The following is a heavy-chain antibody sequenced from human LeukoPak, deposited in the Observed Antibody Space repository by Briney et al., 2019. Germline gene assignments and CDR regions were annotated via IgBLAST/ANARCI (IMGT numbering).Heavy chain of an antibody. CDR3: ARAANPQDCFDC. J-gene: IGHJ4*02. CDR1: GYTFTGYY. V-gene: IGHV1-2*02. Sequence: ASVKVSCKASGYTFTGYYMFWVRQAPGQGLEWMGWINPNSGDANYAQKFQGRVTMTRDTSISTAYMELSRLTSDDTAVYYCARAANPQDCFDCWGQRTLVTVSS. CDR2: INPNSGDA. D-gene: IGHD4/OR15-4a*01.